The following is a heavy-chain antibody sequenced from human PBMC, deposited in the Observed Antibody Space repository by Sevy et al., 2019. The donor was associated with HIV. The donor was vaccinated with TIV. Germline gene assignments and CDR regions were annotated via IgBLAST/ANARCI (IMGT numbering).Heavy chain of an antibody. V-gene: IGHV3-33*01. CDR1: GFTFSSYG. D-gene: IGHD3-22*01. CDR2: IWYDGSNK. Sequence: GGSLRLSCAASGFTFSSYGMHWVRQAPGKGLEWVAVIWYDGSNKYYADSGKGRFTISGDNSRNTLYLQMNSLRAEDTAVYYCARGRYYYDSSGYYFDYWGQGTLVTVSS. J-gene: IGHJ4*02. CDR3: ARGRYYYDSSGYYFDY.